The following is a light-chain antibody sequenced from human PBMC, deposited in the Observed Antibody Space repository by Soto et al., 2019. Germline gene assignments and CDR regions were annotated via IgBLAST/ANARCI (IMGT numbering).Light chain of an antibody. J-gene: IGKJ5*01. Sequence: DIQMTQSPSSLSASVGDRVTITCQASQDINIYLNWYQQKPGKAPKLLIYDASNLETGVPSRFSGSGSGTDFTFTISSLQPEDIATYYCHQYDDLPPITFGQGTRLEIK. CDR1: QDINIY. CDR3: HQYDDLPPIT. V-gene: IGKV1-33*01. CDR2: DAS.